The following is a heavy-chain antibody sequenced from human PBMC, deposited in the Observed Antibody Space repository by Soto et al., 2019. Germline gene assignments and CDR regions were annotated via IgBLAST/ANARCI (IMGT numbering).Heavy chain of an antibody. CDR3: VTSIATAGAFDI. CDR1: GFTFSNVW. CDR2: IKGKTDGGAT. V-gene: IGHV3-15*05. D-gene: IGHD6-13*01. J-gene: IGHJ3*02. Sequence: GGSLRLSCAASGFTFSNVWMYWVRQAPGKGLECVGRIKGKTDGGATDYAAPVRGRFTISRDDSGHTLYLQMSSLKTEDTAVYYYVTSIATAGAFDIWGQGTMVTVSS.